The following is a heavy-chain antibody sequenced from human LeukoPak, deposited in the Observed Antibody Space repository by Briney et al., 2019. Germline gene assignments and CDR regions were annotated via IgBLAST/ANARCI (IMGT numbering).Heavy chain of an antibody. D-gene: IGHD3-10*01. J-gene: IGHJ4*02. CDR3: ARVGVDVGVIPYFDY. CDR1: GGSISSGDYY. V-gene: IGHV4-30-4*02. CDR2: IYYSGST. Sequence: PSETLSLTCTVSGGSISSGDYYWSWIRQPPGKGLEWIGYIYYSGSTYYNPSLKSRVTISVDTSKNQFSLKLSSVTAADTAVYYCARVGVDVGVIPYFDYWGQGTLVTVSS.